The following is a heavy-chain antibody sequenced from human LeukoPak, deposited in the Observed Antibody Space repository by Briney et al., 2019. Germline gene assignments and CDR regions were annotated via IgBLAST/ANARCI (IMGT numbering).Heavy chain of an antibody. CDR3: ARGQWLAYYYGMDV. Sequence: SETLCLTCAVYGGSFSGYYWSWIRQPPGKGLEWIGEINHSGSTNYNPSLKSRVTISVDTSKNQFSLKLSSVTAADTAVYYCARGQWLAYYYGMDVWGQGTTVTVSS. D-gene: IGHD6-19*01. J-gene: IGHJ6*02. V-gene: IGHV4-34*01. CDR1: GGSFSGYY. CDR2: INHSGST.